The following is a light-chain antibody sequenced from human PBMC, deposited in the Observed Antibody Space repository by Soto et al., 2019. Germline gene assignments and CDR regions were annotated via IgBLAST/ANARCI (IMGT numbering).Light chain of an antibody. J-gene: IGKJ5*01. CDR3: QQYSGASIT. CDR2: TAS. Sequence: PGEGATLSFTASHSASRNYLAWYQQKPGQAPRLLIYTASRRATGIADRFSGSGSGTDFTLTISRMEPEDSAVYYCQQYSGASITFGQGTRLEIK. CDR1: HSASRNY. V-gene: IGKV3-20*01.